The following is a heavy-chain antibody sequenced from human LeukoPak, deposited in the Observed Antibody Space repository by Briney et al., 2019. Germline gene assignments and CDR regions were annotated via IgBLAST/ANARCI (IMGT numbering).Heavy chain of an antibody. D-gene: IGHD6-6*01. V-gene: IGHV3-33*06. J-gene: IGHJ4*02. CDR2: IWYDGSNA. CDR3: AKNGRRIAVGFVY. Sequence: GGSLRLSCAASGFTFSTYAMHWVRQAPGKGLEWVAVIWYDGSNAYYADSVKGRFTISRDNSKNTLYLQMNSLRAEDTAVYYCAKNGRRIAVGFVYWGQGTLVTVSS. CDR1: GFTFSTYA.